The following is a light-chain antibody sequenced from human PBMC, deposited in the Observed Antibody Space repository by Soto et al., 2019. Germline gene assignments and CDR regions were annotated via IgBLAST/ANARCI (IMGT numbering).Light chain of an antibody. V-gene: IGKV3-20*01. J-gene: IGKJ4*01. CDR1: QTVLNNY. Sequence: IVLPKSPGTLSLSPGERATLSCRASQTVLNNYLTWYQQKPGQAPRRLIFGASIRATGIPDRFSGSGSGTDLTLTIIRLEPEDVAVYYCQQYGSSPLSFGGGTRVEIK. CDR3: QQYGSSPLS. CDR2: GAS.